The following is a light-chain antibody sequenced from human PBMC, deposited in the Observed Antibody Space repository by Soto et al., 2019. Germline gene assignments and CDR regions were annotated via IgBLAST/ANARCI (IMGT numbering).Light chain of an antibody. CDR3: QPSYSTHRT. Sequence: DIQMTQSPSSLSASVGDRVTITCRASQSISSYLNWYQQKPGKAPKLQIYAASSLQSGVPSRLSGSGSGTDFTLTISSMQPEDFATYYCQPSYSTHRTFGQATKLEIK. J-gene: IGKJ2*01. CDR1: QSISSY. CDR2: AAS. V-gene: IGKV1-39*01.